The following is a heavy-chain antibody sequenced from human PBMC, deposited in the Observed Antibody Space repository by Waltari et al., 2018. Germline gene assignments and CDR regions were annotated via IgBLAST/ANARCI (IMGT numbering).Heavy chain of an antibody. V-gene: IGHV4-38-2*01. CDR3: ARLGIEAGYYFDY. CDR1: GYSISSGYY. CDR2: IYHSGST. Sequence: QVQLQESGPGLVKPSETLSLPCAVSGYSISSGYYWGWIRQPPGKGLEWIGSIYHSGSTYYNPSLKSRVTISVDTSKNQFSLKLSSVTAADTAVYYCARLGIEAGYYFDYWGQGTLVTVSS. J-gene: IGHJ4*02. D-gene: IGHD6-19*01.